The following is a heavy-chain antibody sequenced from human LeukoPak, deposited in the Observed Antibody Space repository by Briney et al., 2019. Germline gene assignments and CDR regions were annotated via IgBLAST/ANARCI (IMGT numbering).Heavy chain of an antibody. CDR2: IYYSGST. CDR3: ARWGMLLWFGELSDAFDI. CDR1: GGSISSGDYY. Sequence: SETLSLTCTVSGGSISSGDYYWSWIRQPPGKGLEWIGYIYYSGSTYYNPSLKSRVTISVDTSKNQFSLKLSSVTAADTAVYYCARWGMLLWFGELSDAFDIWGQGTMVTVSS. V-gene: IGHV4-30-4*01. J-gene: IGHJ3*02. D-gene: IGHD3-10*01.